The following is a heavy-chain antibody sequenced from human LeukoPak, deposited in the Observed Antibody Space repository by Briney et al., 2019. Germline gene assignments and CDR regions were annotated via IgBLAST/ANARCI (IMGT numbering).Heavy chain of an antibody. Sequence: GGSLRLSCAASGFTFSSYAMSWVRQAPGKGLEWVSAISGSGGSTYYADSVKGRFTTSRDNSKNTLYLQMNSLRAEDTAVYYCAKDRRYCSGGSCYYYYYYGMDVWGQGTTVTVSS. D-gene: IGHD2-15*01. J-gene: IGHJ6*02. V-gene: IGHV3-23*01. CDR2: ISGSGGST. CDR1: GFTFSSYA. CDR3: AKDRRYCSGGSCYYYYYYGMDV.